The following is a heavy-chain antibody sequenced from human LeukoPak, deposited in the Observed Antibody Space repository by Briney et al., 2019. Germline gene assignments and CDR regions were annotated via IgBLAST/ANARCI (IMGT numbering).Heavy chain of an antibody. CDR2: INHSGST. J-gene: IGHJ6*02. Sequence: PSETLSLTCVVYGGSFSGYYWTWIRQPPGKGLEWIGEINHSGSTNYNPSLKSRVTISVDTSKNQFSLKLSSVTAADTAVYYCARAPDIVVVPAARDYYGMDVWGQGTTVTVSS. CDR3: ARAPDIVVVPAARDYYGMDV. D-gene: IGHD2-2*01. CDR1: GGSFSGYY. V-gene: IGHV4-34*01.